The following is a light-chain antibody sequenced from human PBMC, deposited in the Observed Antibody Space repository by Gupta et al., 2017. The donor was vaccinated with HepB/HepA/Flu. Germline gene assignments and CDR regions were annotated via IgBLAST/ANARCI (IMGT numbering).Light chain of an antibody. V-gene: IGLV8-61*01. CDR1: SGSVSTSYY. J-gene: IGLJ3*02. CDR3: VLYMGSGTWV. Sequence: QTVVTQESSFSVSPGGTVTLTCGLSSGSVSTSYYPSWYQQTPGQAPRTLIYSTNTRSSGVPDRFSGSILGNKAALTITGAQADDESDYYCVLYMGSGTWVFGRGTKLTVL. CDR2: STN.